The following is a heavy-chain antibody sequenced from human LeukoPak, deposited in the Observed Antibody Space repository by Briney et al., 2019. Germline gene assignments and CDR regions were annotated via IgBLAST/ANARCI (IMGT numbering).Heavy chain of an antibody. J-gene: IGHJ4*02. CDR3: AKDEVITPYYFDY. CDR1: GFTFSSYW. D-gene: IGHD3-22*01. Sequence: GGSLRLSCAASGFTFSSYWMSWVRQAPGKGLEWVSAISGSGGSTYYADSVKGRFTISRDNSKNTLYLQMNSLRAEDTAVYYCAKDEVITPYYFDYWGQGTLVTVSS. V-gene: IGHV3-23*01. CDR2: ISGSGGST.